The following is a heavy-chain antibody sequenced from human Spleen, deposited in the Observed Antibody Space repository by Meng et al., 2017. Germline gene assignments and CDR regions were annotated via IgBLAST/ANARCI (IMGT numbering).Heavy chain of an antibody. CDR2: ISAYSGDT. CDR1: DYTFTSYG. D-gene: IGHD4-17*01. Sequence: ASVKVSCKASDYTFTSYGISWVRQAPGQGLEWVGWISAYSGDTSYAQKFQGRVTMTTDTSTSTAYMELRSLKSDDTAVYYCTRDDYGDPTRYWGQGTLVTVSS. CDR3: TRDDYGDPTRY. J-gene: IGHJ4*02. V-gene: IGHV1-18*01.